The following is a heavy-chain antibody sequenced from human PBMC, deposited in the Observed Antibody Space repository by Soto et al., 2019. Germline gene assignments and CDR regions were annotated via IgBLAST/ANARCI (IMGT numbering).Heavy chain of an antibody. CDR1: GGSISSYY. CDR2: IYYSGST. D-gene: IGHD3-22*01. CDR3: ARTELSDYYDSSGYFPYYFDY. Sequence: PSETLSLTCTVSGGSISSYYWSWIRQPPGKGLEWIGYIYYSGSTNYNPSLKSRVTISVDTSKNQFSLKLSSVTAADTAVYYCARTELSDYYDSSGYFPYYFDYWGQGTLVTVSS. J-gene: IGHJ4*02. V-gene: IGHV4-59*01.